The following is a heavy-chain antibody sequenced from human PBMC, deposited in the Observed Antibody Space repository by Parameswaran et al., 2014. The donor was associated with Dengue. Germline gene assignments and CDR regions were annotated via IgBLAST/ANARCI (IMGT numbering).Heavy chain of an antibody. CDR3: ARATIFGVVGDY. Sequence: VRQAPGKGLEWVSVIYSGGSTYYADSVKGRFTISRHNSKNTLYLQMNSLRAEDTAVYYCARATIFGVVGDYWGQGTLVTVSS. CDR2: IYSGGST. D-gene: IGHD3-3*01. J-gene: IGHJ4*02. V-gene: IGHV3-53*04.